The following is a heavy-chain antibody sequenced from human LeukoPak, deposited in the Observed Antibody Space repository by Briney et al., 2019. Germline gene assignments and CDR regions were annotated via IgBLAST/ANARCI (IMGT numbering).Heavy chain of an antibody. D-gene: IGHD6-19*01. V-gene: IGHV4-34*01. CDR2: INHSGST. CDR3: ASSGWLGSDY. CDR1: GGSFSGYY. Sequence: PSETLSLTCAVYGGSFSGYYWSWIRQPPGKGLEWIGEINHSGSTNYNPSLKSRVTISVDTSKNQFSLKLSSVTAADTAVYYCASSGWLGSDYWGRGTLVAVSS. J-gene: IGHJ4*02.